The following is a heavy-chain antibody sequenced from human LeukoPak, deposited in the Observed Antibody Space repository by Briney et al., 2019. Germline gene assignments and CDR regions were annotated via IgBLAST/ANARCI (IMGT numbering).Heavy chain of an antibody. J-gene: IGHJ4*02. CDR1: GFTFSNYG. V-gene: IGHV3-30*02. Sequence: PGGSLRLSCAASGFTFSNYGMHWVRQAPGKGLEWVAFIRYDGSNKDYADSVKGRFTFSRDNSKNTLYLQMNSLRPEDTAVYYCAKGWEYYCDYWGQGTLVTVSS. CDR3: AKGWEYYCDY. CDR2: IRYDGSNK. D-gene: IGHD2/OR15-2a*01.